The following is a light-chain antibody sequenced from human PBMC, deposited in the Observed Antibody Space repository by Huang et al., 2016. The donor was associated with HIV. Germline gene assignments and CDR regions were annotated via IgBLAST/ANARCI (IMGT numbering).Light chain of an antibody. V-gene: IGKV6-21*02. CDR1: QSIGRS. Sequence: EIVLTQSPDFQSVAPKEKVTITCRASQSIGRSLNWYQLKPGQSPKLPLESASQSISGVPSRFSGSGSGTEFILSINSLEYEDAATYYCHQSSSLPYTFGGGTKVEIK. CDR3: HQSSSLPYT. CDR2: SAS. J-gene: IGKJ4*01.